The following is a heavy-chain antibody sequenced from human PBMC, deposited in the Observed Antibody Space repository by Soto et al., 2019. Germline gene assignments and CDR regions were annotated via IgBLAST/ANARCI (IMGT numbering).Heavy chain of an antibody. CDR1: GLNFSDYA. CDR2: VSHDGRNT. V-gene: IGHV3-30*18. Sequence: GGSLRLSWTAAGLNFSDYAMHWIRQAPGKGLEWVALVSHDGRNTHYADSVKGRLTISRDSSKNTVSLEMNSLRAEDTAVFYCAKGGRQWLLTHDFNYWGEGTLVTVSS. D-gene: IGHD6-19*01. CDR3: AKGGRQWLLTHDFNY. J-gene: IGHJ4*02.